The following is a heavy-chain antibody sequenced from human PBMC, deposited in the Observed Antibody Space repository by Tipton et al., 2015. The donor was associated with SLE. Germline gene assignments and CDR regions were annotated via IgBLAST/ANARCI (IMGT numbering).Heavy chain of an antibody. D-gene: IGHD5-18*01. CDR1: GGSISSSSYY. V-gene: IGHV4-39*07. CDR3: ARDSGYSYGDDAFDI. Sequence: TLSLTCTVSGGSISSSSYYWGWIRQPPGKGLEWIGSIYYSGSTYYNPSLKSRVTISVDTSKNQFSLKLSSVTAADTAVYYCARDSGYSYGDDAFDIWGQGTMVTVSS. J-gene: IGHJ3*02. CDR2: IYYSGST.